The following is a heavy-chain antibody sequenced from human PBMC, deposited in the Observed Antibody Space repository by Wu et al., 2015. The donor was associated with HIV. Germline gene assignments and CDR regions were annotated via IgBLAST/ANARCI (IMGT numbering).Heavy chain of an antibody. CDR3: ASPIFTHSGAFDI. CDR1: GYTFTSYD. J-gene: IGHJ3*02. CDR2: MNPNSGNT. Sequence: QVQLVQSGAEVKKPGASVKVSCKASGYTFTSYDINWVRQATGQGLEWMGWMNPNSGNTGYAQKFQGRVTMTRDTSISTAYMELSRLRSDDTAVYYCASPIFTHSGAFDIWGQGTMVTVSS. D-gene: IGHD3-10*01. V-gene: IGHV1-8*01.